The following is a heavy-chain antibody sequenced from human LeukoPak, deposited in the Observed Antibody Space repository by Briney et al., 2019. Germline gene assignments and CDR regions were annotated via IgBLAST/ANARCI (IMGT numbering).Heavy chain of an antibody. Sequence: SETLSLTCTVSGGSISSGGYYWSWIRQHPGTGLEWIGYIYYSGSTYYNPSLKSRVTISVDTSKNQFSLKLSSVTAADTAVYYCARVSHYDFWSGRYYFDYWGQGTLVTVSS. CDR2: IYYSGST. CDR1: GGSISSGGYY. J-gene: IGHJ4*02. V-gene: IGHV4-31*03. D-gene: IGHD3-3*01. CDR3: ARVSHYDFWSGRYYFDY.